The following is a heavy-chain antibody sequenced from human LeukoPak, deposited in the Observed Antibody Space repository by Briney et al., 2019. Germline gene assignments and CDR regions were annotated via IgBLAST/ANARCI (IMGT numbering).Heavy chain of an antibody. CDR1: GGSISSYY. CDR2: IYTSGST. V-gene: IGHV4-4*07. D-gene: IGHD2-2*01. CDR3: ACSTPKAPHCSSTSCKNYYYYMDV. Sequence: SETLSLTCTVSGGSISSYYWSWIRQPAGKGLEWIGRIYTSGSTNYNPSLKSRVTMSVDTSKNQFSLKLSSVTAADTAVYYCACSTPKAPHCSSTSCKNYYYYMDVWGKGTTVTVSS. J-gene: IGHJ6*03.